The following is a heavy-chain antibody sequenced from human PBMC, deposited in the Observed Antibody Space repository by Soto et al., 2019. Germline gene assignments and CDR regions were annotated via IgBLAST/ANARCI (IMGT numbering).Heavy chain of an antibody. J-gene: IGHJ4*02. D-gene: IGHD2-2*01. V-gene: IGHV3-74*03. CDR1: GLTFRSYW. CDR2: INTDGSVA. CDR3: LRAMQLWRLDS. Sequence: PRGSLRLSCAASGLTFRSYWMHWVRQAPGKGLVWVSRINTDGSVAMYVDSVKGRFTISRDNAKNTLYLHMNSLRAEDTAVYYCLRAMQLWRLDSWGQGHLVTVSP.